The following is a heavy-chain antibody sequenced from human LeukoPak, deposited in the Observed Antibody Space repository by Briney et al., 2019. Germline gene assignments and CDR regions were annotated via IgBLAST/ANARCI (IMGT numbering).Heavy chain of an antibody. Sequence: PSETLSLTCTVSGGSISSYYWSWIRQPPGKGLEWIGYIYYSGSTNYNPSLKSRVTISVDTSKNQFSLKLSSVTAADTAVYYCARDRCSITNCPVGWFDPWGQGTLVTVSS. CDR2: IYYSGST. CDR3: ARDRCSITNCPVGWFDP. J-gene: IGHJ5*02. CDR1: GGSISSYY. D-gene: IGHD2-2*01. V-gene: IGHV4-59*01.